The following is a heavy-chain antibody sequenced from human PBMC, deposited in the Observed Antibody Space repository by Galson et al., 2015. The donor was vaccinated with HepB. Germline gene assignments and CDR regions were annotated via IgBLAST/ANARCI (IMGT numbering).Heavy chain of an antibody. CDR2: IIPIFGTA. CDR1: GGTFSRYA. V-gene: IGHV1-69*13. CDR3: ARDLGGYYYGMDV. J-gene: IGHJ6*02. Sequence: SVKVSCKASGGTFSRYAISWVRQAPGQGLEWMGGIIPIFGTANYAQKFQGRVTTTADESTSTAYMELSSLRSEDTAVYYCARDLGGYYYGMDVWGQGTTVTVSS. D-gene: IGHD3-10*01.